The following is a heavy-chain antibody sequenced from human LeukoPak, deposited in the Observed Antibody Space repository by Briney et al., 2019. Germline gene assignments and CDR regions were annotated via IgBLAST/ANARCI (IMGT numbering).Heavy chain of an antibody. CDR2: IYSGGST. Sequence: GGSLRLSCAASGFTVSSNYMSWVRQAPGKGLEWVSFIYSGGSTYYADSVKGRFTISRDKSKNTLYLQMNSLRAEDTAVYYCARDLGYYFDCWGRGTLVTVSS. CDR3: ARDLGYYFDC. CDR1: GFTVSSNY. D-gene: IGHD3-16*01. J-gene: IGHJ4*02. V-gene: IGHV3-53*01.